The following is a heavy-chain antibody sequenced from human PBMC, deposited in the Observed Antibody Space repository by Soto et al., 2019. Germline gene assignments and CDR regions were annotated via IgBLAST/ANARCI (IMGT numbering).Heavy chain of an antibody. CDR1: VFTFSSYA. J-gene: IGHJ5*02. D-gene: IGHD3-3*01. V-gene: IGHV3-30-3*01. Sequence: GGSLRLSCSASVFTFSSYAMHWFRQAPGKGLEWVAVISYDGSNKYYADSVKGRFTISRDNSKNTLYLQMNSLRAEDTAVYYCARGYDFWSGYPPIDPWGQGTLVTVSS. CDR2: ISYDGSNK. CDR3: ARGYDFWSGYPPIDP.